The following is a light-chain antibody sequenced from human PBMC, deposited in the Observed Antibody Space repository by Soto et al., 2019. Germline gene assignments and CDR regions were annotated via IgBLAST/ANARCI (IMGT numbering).Light chain of an antibody. CDR2: GAS. J-gene: IGKJ2*01. CDR1: QSVRSN. CDR3: QQYESRSYS. V-gene: IGKV3-15*01. Sequence: EIVMTQSPVTLSVSPGERATLSCRASQSVRSNLAWYQQKRGRAPRLLIYGASTRATGIPARFSVSGSGTKFTPTISSLQSEVLGVYYCQQYESRSYSFGQGTKLEIE.